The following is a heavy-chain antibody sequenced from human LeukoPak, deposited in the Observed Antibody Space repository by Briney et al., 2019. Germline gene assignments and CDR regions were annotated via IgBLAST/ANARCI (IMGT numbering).Heavy chain of an antibody. CDR3: ARRGDILTDYAFDF. D-gene: IGHD3-9*01. V-gene: IGHV4-39*01. CDR2: LYYTGST. CDR1: GAPVSSSASY. Sequence: PSETLSLTCTVSGAPVSSSASYWGWIRQSPGKGLEWIGTLYYTGSTSYNPSLKSRVTISVDTAKNQVSLKVTSVTAADTAVYYCARRGDILTDYAFDFWGQGILVTVSS. J-gene: IGHJ4*02.